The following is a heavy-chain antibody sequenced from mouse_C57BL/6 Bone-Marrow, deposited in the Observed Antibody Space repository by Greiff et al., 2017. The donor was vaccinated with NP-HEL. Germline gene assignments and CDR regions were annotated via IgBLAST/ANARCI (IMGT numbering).Heavy chain of an antibody. CDR2: IYPRSGNT. CDR1: GYTFTSYG. CDR3: ARGDFHYYGSSYAMDY. Sequence: QVQLKESGAELARPGASVKLSCKASGYTFTSYGISWVKQRTGQGLEWIGEIYPRSGNTYYNEKFKGKATLTADKSSSTAYMELRSLTSEDSAVYFCARGDFHYYGSSYAMDYWGQGTSVTVSS. V-gene: IGHV1-81*01. J-gene: IGHJ4*01. D-gene: IGHD1-1*01.